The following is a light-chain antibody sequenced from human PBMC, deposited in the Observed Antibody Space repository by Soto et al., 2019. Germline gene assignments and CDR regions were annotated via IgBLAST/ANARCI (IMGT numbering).Light chain of an antibody. CDR2: GAY. CDR3: QQYGTAPWT. J-gene: IGKJ1*01. CDR1: QSVINSY. V-gene: IGKV3-20*01. Sequence: EVVLTQSPGTLSLSSGERATLSCRVSQSVINSYLAWYQQKPGQAPRLLLYGAYNRATGIPDRFSGSGSGTDFTLTISRLEPEDFAVYYCQQYGTAPWTFGQGTKVEIK.